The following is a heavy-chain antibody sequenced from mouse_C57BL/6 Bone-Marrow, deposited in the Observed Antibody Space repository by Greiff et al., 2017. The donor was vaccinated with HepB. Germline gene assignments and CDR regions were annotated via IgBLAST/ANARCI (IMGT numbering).Heavy chain of an antibody. CDR2: IDPSDSYT. CDR1: GYTFTSYW. Sequence: VQLQQPGAELVKPGASVKLSCKASGYTFTSYWMQWVKQRPGQGLEWIGEIDPSDSYTNYNQKFKGKATLTVDTSSSTAYMQLSSLTSEDSAVYYCASSTGNFDYWGQGTTLTVSS. CDR3: ASSTGNFDY. J-gene: IGHJ2*01. D-gene: IGHD4-1*01. V-gene: IGHV1-50*01.